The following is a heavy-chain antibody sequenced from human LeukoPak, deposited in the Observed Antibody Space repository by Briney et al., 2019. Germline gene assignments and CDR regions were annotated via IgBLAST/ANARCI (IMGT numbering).Heavy chain of an antibody. V-gene: IGHV3-23*01. CDR3: AKDRYSSGWYYFDY. J-gene: IGHJ4*02. CDR1: GFTFSSYA. Sequence: GGSLRLSCAASGFTFSSYAMSWVRQAPGKGLEWVSAISGSGGSTYYADSVKGRFTISRDNSKNTLYLQMNSLRADDTAVYYCAKDRYSSGWYYFDYWGQGTLVTVSS. CDR2: ISGSGGST. D-gene: IGHD6-19*01.